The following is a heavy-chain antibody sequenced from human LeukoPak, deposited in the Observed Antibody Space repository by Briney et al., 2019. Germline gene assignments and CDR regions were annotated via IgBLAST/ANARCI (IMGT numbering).Heavy chain of an antibody. CDR1: GFTYNNYA. J-gene: IGHJ4*02. CDR3: ASWYYYGSGSYYSY. Sequence: GGSLSLSCAASGFTYNNYAMTWVRQTPGKGLEWVSSIDGSGRRTYYADSVKGRFTISRDNSKNTLDLQMNSLRAEDTAVYYCASWYYYGSGSYYSYWGQGTLVTVSS. D-gene: IGHD3-10*01. CDR2: IDGSGRRT. V-gene: IGHV3-23*01.